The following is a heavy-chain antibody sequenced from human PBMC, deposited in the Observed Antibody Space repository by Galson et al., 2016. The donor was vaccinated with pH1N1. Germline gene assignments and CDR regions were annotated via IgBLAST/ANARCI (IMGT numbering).Heavy chain of an antibody. V-gene: IGHV1-2*02. CDR2: INPRSSAT. Sequence: SVKVSCKASGYPFSDYYLHWVRQAPGHGLEWMGWINPRSSATVYAQRFKGRVTMMTDMSTNTAYMELSGLTSDDTAIYYCTRWTTSGNAYFFLFAHWGQGTLVTVSS. CDR3: TRWTTSGNAYFFLFAH. J-gene: IGHJ4*02. CDR1: GYPFSDYY. D-gene: IGHD2/OR15-2a*01.